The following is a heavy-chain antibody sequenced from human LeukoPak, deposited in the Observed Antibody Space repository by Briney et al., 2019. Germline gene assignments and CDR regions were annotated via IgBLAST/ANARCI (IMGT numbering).Heavy chain of an antibody. CDR2: ISYDGSNK. CDR1: GFTFSSYG. Sequence: GGSLRLSCAASGFTFSSYGMYWVRQAPGKGLEWVAVISYDGSNKYYADSVKGRFTISRDNSKNTLYLQMNSLRAEDTAVYYCAKATLGGPYYYYGMDVWGQGTTVTVSS. J-gene: IGHJ6*02. D-gene: IGHD4-23*01. V-gene: IGHV3-30*18. CDR3: AKATLGGPYYYYGMDV.